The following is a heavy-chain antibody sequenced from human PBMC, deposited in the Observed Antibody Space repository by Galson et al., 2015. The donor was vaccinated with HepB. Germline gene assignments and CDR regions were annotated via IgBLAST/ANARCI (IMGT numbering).Heavy chain of an antibody. D-gene: IGHD4-23*01. V-gene: IGHV7-4-1*02. CDR2: INTNTGDP. J-gene: IGHJ4*02. CDR1: GYTFTSYA. Sequence: CKASGYTFTSYAMNWVRQAPGQGLEWMGWINTNTGDPTYAQGFTGRFVFSLDTSVSTAYLQISSLKAEGTAVYYCARDLPTVVTSGDYWGQGTLVTVSS. CDR3: ARDLPTVVTSGDY.